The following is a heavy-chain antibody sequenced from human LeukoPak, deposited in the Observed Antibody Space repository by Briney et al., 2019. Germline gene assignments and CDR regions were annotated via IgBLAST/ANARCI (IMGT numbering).Heavy chain of an antibody. CDR1: GFTVSSNY. CDR2: IYSGGST. J-gene: IGHJ4*02. D-gene: IGHD3-9*01. Sequence: PGGSLRLSCAASGFTVSSNYMSWVRQAPGKGLEWVSVIYSGGSTYYADSVKGRFTISRDNSKNTLYLQMNSLRAEDTAVYYCARAAGYYDILTGYYGPWDYWGQGTLVTVSS. CDR3: ARAAGYYDILTGYYGPWDY. V-gene: IGHV3-53*01.